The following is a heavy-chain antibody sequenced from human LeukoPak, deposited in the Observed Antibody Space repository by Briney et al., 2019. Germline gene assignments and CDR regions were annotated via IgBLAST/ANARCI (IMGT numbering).Heavy chain of an antibody. CDR2: IYYSGST. CDR3: ARVVGIKITMVRGPVGGEQDY. D-gene: IGHD3-10*01. Sequence: SETLSLTCTVSGSSISNGGYYWSWIRQHPGKGLEWIGYIYYSGSTYYNPSLKSRVTISVDTSKNQFSLKLSSVTAADTAVYYCARVVGIKITMVRGPVGGEQDYWGQGTLVTVSS. V-gene: IGHV4-31*03. CDR1: GSSISNGGYY. J-gene: IGHJ4*02.